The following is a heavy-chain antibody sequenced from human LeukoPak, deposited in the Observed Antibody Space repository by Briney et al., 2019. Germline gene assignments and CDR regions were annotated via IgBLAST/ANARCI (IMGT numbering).Heavy chain of an antibody. Sequence: PSETLSLTCAVSGYSISSGYYWGWIRQPPGKGLEWIGYIYYSGSTNYNPSLNSRVTISVDTSKNQFSLKLSSVTAADTAVYYCARGLNGGSSGYYYDYWGQGTLVTVSS. CDR2: IYYSGST. CDR1: GYSISSGYY. V-gene: IGHV4-38-2*01. J-gene: IGHJ4*02. D-gene: IGHD3-22*01. CDR3: ARGLNGGSSGYYYDY.